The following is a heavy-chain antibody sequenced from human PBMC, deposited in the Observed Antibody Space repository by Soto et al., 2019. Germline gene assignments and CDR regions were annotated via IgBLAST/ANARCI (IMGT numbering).Heavy chain of an antibody. CDR1: GGTFSSYA. CDR3: ARDHGYCSSTSCYTSTVGMDV. V-gene: IGHV1-69*13. D-gene: IGHD2-2*02. CDR2: IIPIFGTA. J-gene: IGHJ6*02. Sequence: VASVKVSCKASGGTFSSYAISWVRQAPGQGLEWMGGIIPIFGTANYAQKFQGRVTITADESTSTAYMELSSLRSEDTAVYYCARDHGYCSSTSCYTSTVGMDVWGQGTTVTVSS.